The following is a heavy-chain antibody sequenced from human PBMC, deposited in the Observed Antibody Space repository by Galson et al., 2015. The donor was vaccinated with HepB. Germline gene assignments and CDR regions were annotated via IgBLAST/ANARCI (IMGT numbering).Heavy chain of an antibody. CDR3: ASVSHGGTADY. J-gene: IGHJ4*02. Sequence: SLRLSCAASGFSFSSYGMNWVRQAPGKGLECVAVISYGGSNKYYADSVKGRFTISRDNSKNTLYLQMNSLRAEDTAVYYCASVSHGGTADYWGQGTLVTASS. CDR1: GFSFSSYG. D-gene: IGHD3-16*01. V-gene: IGHV3-30*03. CDR2: ISYGGSNK.